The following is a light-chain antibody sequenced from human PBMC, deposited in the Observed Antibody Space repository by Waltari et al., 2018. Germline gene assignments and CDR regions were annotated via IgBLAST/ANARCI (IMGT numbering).Light chain of an antibody. CDR1: QTNREY. CDR2: GAS. V-gene: IGKV1-39*01. Sequence: DIEMTQSPSSLSASVGESVTITCRASQTNREYLHCYQQKPGKAPKLLIYGASSLQSGVPSRFSGSGSGTDFTFSITSLQPEDSATYYCQQSYTFGGGTKVEIK. CDR3: QQSYT. J-gene: IGKJ4*01.